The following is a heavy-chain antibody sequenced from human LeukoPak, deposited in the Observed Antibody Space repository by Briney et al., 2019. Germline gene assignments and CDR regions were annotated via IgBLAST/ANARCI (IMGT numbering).Heavy chain of an antibody. CDR3: ARGSAVVVAATSGYSYGLDY. J-gene: IGHJ4*02. CDR1: GYTFTSYY. D-gene: IGHD2-15*01. Sequence: GASVKVSCKASGYTFTSYYMHWVRQAPGQGLEWMGIINPSGGSTSYAQKFQGRVTMTRDTSTSTVYMELSSLRSEDTAAYYCARGSAVVVAATSGYSYGLDYWGQGTLVTVSS. V-gene: IGHV1-46*01. CDR2: INPSGGST.